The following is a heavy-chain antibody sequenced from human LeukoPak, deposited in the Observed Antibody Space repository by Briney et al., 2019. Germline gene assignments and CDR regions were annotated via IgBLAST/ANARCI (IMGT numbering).Heavy chain of an antibody. D-gene: IGHD1-7*01. Sequence: KTSETLSLTCTVSGYSISSGYYWGWIRQPPGKGLEWVGHMYYRGNTFYNPSLKSRVTISVDASKNQFSLKLRSVTAADTAVYYCARLYGNYQNYFDYWGQGTLVTVSS. CDR2: MYYRGNT. V-gene: IGHV4-38-2*02. J-gene: IGHJ4*02. CDR1: GYSISSGYY. CDR3: ARLYGNYQNYFDY.